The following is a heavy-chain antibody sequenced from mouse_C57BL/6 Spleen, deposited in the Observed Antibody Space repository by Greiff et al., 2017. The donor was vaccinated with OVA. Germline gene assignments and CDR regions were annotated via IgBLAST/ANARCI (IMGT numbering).Heavy chain of an antibody. Sequence: VQLQQPGTELVKPGASVKLSCKASGYTFTSYWMHWVKRRPGQGLEWIGNINPSNGGTNYNEKFKSKATLTVDKSSSTAYMQLSSLTSEDSAVYYCARAPYDGYSYYYAMDYWGQGTSVTVSS. CDR1: GYTFTSYW. D-gene: IGHD2-3*01. CDR2: INPSNGGT. CDR3: ARAPYDGYSYYYAMDY. J-gene: IGHJ4*01. V-gene: IGHV1-53*01.